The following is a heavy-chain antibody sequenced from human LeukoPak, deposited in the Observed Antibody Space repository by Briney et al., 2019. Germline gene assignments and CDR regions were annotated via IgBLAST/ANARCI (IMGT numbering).Heavy chain of an antibody. J-gene: IGHJ4*02. CDR2: ISYDGSNK. CDR3: AKAISSWFLFDY. V-gene: IGHV3-30-3*01. Sequence: GGSLRLSCAASGLTFSSYAMHWVRQAPGKGLEWVAVISYDGSNKYYADSVKGRFTISRDNSKNTLYLQMNSLRAEDTAVYYCAKAISSWFLFDYWGQGTLVTVSS. CDR1: GLTFSSYA. D-gene: IGHD6-13*01.